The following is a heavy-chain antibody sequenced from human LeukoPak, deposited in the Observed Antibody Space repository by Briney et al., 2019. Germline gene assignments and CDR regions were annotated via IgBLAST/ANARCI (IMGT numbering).Heavy chain of an antibody. Sequence: SETLSLTCTVSGGSISSYYWSWFRQPPGKGLEWIGYMYYSGSTNYNPSLKSRVTISVDTSKNQFSLKLSSVTAADTAVYYCARGEVKKTTVNLFDPWGQGTLVTVSS. D-gene: IGHD4-17*01. CDR2: MYYSGST. V-gene: IGHV4-59*12. J-gene: IGHJ5*02. CDR3: ARGEVKKTTVNLFDP. CDR1: GGSISSYY.